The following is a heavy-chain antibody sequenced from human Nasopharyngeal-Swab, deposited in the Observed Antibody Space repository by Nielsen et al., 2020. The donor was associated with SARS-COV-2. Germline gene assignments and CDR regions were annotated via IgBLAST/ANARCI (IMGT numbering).Heavy chain of an antibody. V-gene: IGHV3-74*01. J-gene: IGHJ4*02. CDR1: GFTFSSYW. Sequence: GGSLRLPCAASGFTFSSYWMHWVRQAPGRGLEWVSRISIDGSSTSYADSVKGRFTISRDNAKNTLYLQMNSLRAEDTAVYYCAKRDCSNAVCRYYFDYWGQGTLVTVSS. D-gene: IGHD2-8*01. CDR3: AKRDCSNAVCRYYFDY. CDR2: ISIDGSST.